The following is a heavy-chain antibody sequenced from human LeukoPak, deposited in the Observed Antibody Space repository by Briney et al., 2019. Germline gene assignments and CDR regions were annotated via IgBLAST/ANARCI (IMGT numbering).Heavy chain of an antibody. V-gene: IGHV3-21*01. D-gene: IGHD3-10*01. J-gene: IGHJ4*02. Sequence: GGSLRLSCAASGFSFTSYSFNWVRQAPGKGLEWVSSISSSNSYTYYADSVKGRFTISRDNAKNSLYLQMNSLRAEDTAVYYCAKDLHYGSADYWGQRTLVTVSS. CDR1: GFSFTSYS. CDR3: AKDLHYGSADY. CDR2: ISSSNSYT.